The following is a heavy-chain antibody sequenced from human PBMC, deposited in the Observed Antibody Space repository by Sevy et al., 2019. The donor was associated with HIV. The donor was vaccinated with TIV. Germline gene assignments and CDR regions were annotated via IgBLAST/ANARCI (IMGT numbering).Heavy chain of an antibody. CDR1: GFTFSSYA. CDR2: ISYDGSNK. CDR3: ARDRLRGYSGYGTYYYYYYMDV. Sequence: GGSLRLSCAASGFTFSSYAMHWVRQAPGKGLEWVAVISYDGSNKYYADSVKGRFTISRDKSKNTLYLQMNSLRAEDTAVYYCARDRLRGYSGYGTYYYYYYMDVWGKGTTVTVSS. J-gene: IGHJ6*03. V-gene: IGHV3-30-3*01. D-gene: IGHD5-12*01.